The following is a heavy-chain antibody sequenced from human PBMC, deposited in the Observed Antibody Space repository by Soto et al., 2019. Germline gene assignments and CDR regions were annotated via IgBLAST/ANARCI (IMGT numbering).Heavy chain of an antibody. D-gene: IGHD6-19*01. CDR1: GCTFSNYG. Sequence: GASVKVSGKTSGCTFSNYGINWVGQAHGQGLEWMGWISGYHGNTNYAQTVQGRVTMTTDTSTGTVYMELRSLKSDDTAIYYCSRFIMVGGWFDPNYYHGMDVWGQGTTVTVSS. J-gene: IGHJ6*02. CDR3: SRFIMVGGWFDPNYYHGMDV. V-gene: IGHV1-18*01. CDR2: ISGYHGNT.